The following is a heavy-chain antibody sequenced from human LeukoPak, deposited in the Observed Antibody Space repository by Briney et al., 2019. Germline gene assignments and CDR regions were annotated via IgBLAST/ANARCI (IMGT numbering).Heavy chain of an antibody. D-gene: IGHD3-10*01. CDR3: ARVLVRGVTDY. J-gene: IGHJ4*02. V-gene: IGHV3-66*01. Sequence: GGSLRLSCAASGFTVSSNYMSWVRQAPGKGLEWVSVIYSGGSTYYADPVKGRFTISRDNSKSTLYLQMNSLRAEDTAVYYCARVLVRGVTDYWGQGTLVTVSS. CDR2: IYSGGST. CDR1: GFTVSSNY.